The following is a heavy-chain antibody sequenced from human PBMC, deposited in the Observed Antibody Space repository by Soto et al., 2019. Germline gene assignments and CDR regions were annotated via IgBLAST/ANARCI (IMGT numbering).Heavy chain of an antibody. CDR3: GRDLAGATAMDY. Sequence: QVQLVQSGAAVRKPGSSVKVSCKASGDTFSSSGISWVRRAPGQGLEWMGGIIPMFGTANYAQRFQGRVTITADESKSTVYMELSSLRSEDTAMYYCGRDLAGATAMDYWGQGTLVTVSS. J-gene: IGHJ4*02. CDR2: IIPMFGTA. CDR1: GDTFSSSG. V-gene: IGHV1-69*01. D-gene: IGHD5-18*01.